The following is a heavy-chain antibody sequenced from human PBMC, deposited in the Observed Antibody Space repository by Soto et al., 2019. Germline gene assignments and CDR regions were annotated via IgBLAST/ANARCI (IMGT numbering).Heavy chain of an antibody. CDR3: ARDQGSAFDF. J-gene: IGHJ3*01. CDR2: ISSASSYL. D-gene: IGHD3-10*01. CDR1: GFSFSSYS. Sequence: EVQLVESGGGLVKHGGSLRLSCAASGFSFSSYSMNWVRQAPGKGLEWVSSISSASSYLSYADSVRGRFTISRDNANNSLYLQMNSLRVEDTAVYYCARDQGSAFDFWGQGTVATVSS. V-gene: IGHV3-21*01.